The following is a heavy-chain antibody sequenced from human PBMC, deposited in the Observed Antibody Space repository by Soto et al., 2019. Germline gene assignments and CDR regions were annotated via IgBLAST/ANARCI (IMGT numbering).Heavy chain of an antibody. CDR3: TTDNRVTIFGVVIIRDGPFSYGMDV. CDR1: GCTFSNAW. J-gene: IGHJ6*02. CDR2: IKSKTDGGTT. Sequence: PGGSLRLSCAASGCTFSNAWMNWVRQAPGKGLEWVGRIKSKTDGGTTDYAAPVKGRFTISRDDSKNTLYLQMNSLKTEDTAVYYCTTDNRVTIFGVVIIRDGPFSYGMDVWGQGTTVTVSS. V-gene: IGHV3-15*07. D-gene: IGHD3-3*01.